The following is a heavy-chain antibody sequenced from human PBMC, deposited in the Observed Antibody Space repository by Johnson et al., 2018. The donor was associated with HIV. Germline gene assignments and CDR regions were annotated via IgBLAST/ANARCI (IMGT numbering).Heavy chain of an antibody. Sequence: VQLVESGGVAVQPGGSLRLSCTASGFTFDDYGMSWVRQAPGKGLEWVSGINWTGGSTGYADSVKGRFTISRDNAKNSLYLQMNSLRAEDTALYYCARDTTMIVVSDAFDIWGQGTMVTVSS. J-gene: IGHJ3*02. V-gene: IGHV3-20*04. CDR2: INWTGGST. CDR1: GFTFDDYG. D-gene: IGHD3-22*01. CDR3: ARDTTMIVVSDAFDI.